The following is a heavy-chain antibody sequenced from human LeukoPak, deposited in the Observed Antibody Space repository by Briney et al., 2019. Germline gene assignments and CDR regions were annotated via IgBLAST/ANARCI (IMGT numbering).Heavy chain of an antibody. V-gene: IGHV1-2*02. J-gene: IGHJ4*02. CDR3: ARMSSSSVDY. CDR2: INPNSGGT. D-gene: IGHD6-6*01. Sequence: ASVKVSCKASGYTFTCYYMHWVRQAPGQGLEWMGWINPNSGGTNYAQKFQGRVTMIRDTSISTAYMELSRLRSDDTAVYYCARMSSSSVDYWGQGTLVTVSS. CDR1: GYTFTCYY.